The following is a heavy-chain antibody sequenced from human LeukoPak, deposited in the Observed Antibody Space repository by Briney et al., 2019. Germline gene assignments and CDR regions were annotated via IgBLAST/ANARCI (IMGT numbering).Heavy chain of an antibody. CDR2: IKQDGSEK. J-gene: IGHJ6*03. D-gene: IGHD6-6*01. V-gene: IGHV3-7*01. CDR1: GFTFSSYW. CDR3: ARALFKSIAARGFDYYYYYMDV. Sequence: GGSLRLSCAASGFTFSSYWMSWVRQAPGKGLEWVANIKQDGSEKYYVDSVKGRFTISRDNAKNSLYLQMNSLRAEDTAVYYCARALFKSIAARGFDYYYYYMDVWGKGTTVTVSS.